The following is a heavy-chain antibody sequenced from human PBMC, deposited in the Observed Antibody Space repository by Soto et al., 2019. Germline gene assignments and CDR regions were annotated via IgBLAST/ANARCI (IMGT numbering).Heavy chain of an antibody. CDR2: INHSGST. Sequence: SETLSLTCAVYGGSFSGYYWSWIRQPPGKGLEWIGEINHSGSTNYNPSLKSRVTISVDTSKNQFSLKLSSVTAADTAVYYCARSIAARPAYWGQGTLVTVSS. CDR1: GGSFSGYY. V-gene: IGHV4-34*01. CDR3: ARSIAARPAY. J-gene: IGHJ4*02. D-gene: IGHD6-6*01.